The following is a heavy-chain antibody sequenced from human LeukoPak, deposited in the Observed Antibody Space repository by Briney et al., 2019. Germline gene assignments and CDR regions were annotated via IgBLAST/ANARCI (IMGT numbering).Heavy chain of an antibody. Sequence: SETLSLTCTVSGGSISSYYWSWIRQPAGKGLEWIGRIYTSGSTNYNPSLKSRVTMSVDTSKNQFSLKLSSVTAADTAVYYCARESIVVVPAAIPSHWYFDLWGRGTLVTVSS. V-gene: IGHV4-4*07. CDR2: IYTSGST. CDR3: ARESIVVVPAAIPSHWYFDL. J-gene: IGHJ2*01. CDR1: GGSISSYY. D-gene: IGHD2-2*02.